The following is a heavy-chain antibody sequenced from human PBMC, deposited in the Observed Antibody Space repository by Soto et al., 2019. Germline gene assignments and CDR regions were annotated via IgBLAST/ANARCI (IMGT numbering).Heavy chain of an antibody. V-gene: IGHV3-74*03. CDR1: GFTCSNYW. D-gene: IGHD3-22*01. CDR3: VRGDGDYYDGNGYLGRH. CDR2: LKSDGSGT. Sequence: EVQLVESGGGLVQPGGSLRLSCAVSGFTCSNYWIHWVRQAPGKGLVWVSRLKSDGSGTMYADSVKGRLTISRDNAKNTLYLQMNSLRAEDTAVYYCVRGDGDYYDGNGYLGRHWGQGNLVTVYS. J-gene: IGHJ4*02.